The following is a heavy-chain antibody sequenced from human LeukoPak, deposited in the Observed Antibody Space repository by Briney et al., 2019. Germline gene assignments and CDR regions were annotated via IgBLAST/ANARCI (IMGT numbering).Heavy chain of an antibody. CDR3: ARDLAWGGY. CDR2: ITSSSSSM. V-gene: IGHV3-21*01. J-gene: IGHJ4*02. CDR1: GFTFSIYT. Sequence: GGSLRLSCVASGFTFSIYTMSWVRQAPGKGLEWASSITSSSSSMYSADSVKGRLTISRDHAKNSLYLQMNSLRAEDTAVYYCARDLAWGGYWGQGTLVTVSS. D-gene: IGHD7-27*01.